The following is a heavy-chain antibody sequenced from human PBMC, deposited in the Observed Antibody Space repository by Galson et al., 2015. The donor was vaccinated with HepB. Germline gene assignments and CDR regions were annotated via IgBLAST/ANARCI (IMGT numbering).Heavy chain of an antibody. V-gene: IGHV3-21*01. D-gene: IGHD3-9*01. J-gene: IGHJ6*03. CDR2: ISSSSSYI. CDR3: ALGGGILTGYGGYMDV. Sequence: SLRLSCAASGFTFSSYSMNWVRQAPGKGLEWVSSISSSSSYIYYADSVKGRFTISRDNAKNSLYLQMNSLRAEDTAVYYCALGGGILTGYGGYMDVWGKGTTVTVSS. CDR1: GFTFSSYS.